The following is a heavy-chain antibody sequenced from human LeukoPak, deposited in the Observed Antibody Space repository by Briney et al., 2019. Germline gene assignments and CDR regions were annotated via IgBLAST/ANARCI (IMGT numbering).Heavy chain of an antibody. Sequence: ASVKVSCKASGYTFTGYYMHWVRQAPGQGLEWMGRINPNSGGTNYAQKFQGRVTMTRDTSISTAYMELSRLRSDDTAVYYCALYYDSRGYMAFDIWGQGTMVTVSS. D-gene: IGHD3-22*01. CDR3: ALYYDSRGYMAFDI. CDR2: INPNSGGT. V-gene: IGHV1-2*06. CDR1: GYTFTGYY. J-gene: IGHJ3*02.